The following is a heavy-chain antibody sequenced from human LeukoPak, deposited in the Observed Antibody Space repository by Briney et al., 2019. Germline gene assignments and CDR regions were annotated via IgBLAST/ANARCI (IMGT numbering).Heavy chain of an antibody. CDR2: INPSGGST. J-gene: IGHJ4*01. V-gene: IGHV1-46*03. CDR3: AREWVETAGAGGGAVDY. D-gene: IGHD6-13*01. Sequence: SVKVSCKASGYTFTSYYMHWVRQAPGQGLEWMGIINPSGGSTSYAQKFQGRVTMTRDTATSTVYMELSSLRSEDAAVDYCAREWVETAGAGGGAVDYWGQGTLVTVSS. CDR1: GYTFTSYY.